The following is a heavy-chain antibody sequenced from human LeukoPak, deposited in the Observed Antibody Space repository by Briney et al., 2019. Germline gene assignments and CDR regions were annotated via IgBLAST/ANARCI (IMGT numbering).Heavy chain of an antibody. CDR1: GGSISSHY. CDR2: IYFSGST. CDR3: ARKVLAGGYPRERGFDP. D-gene: IGHD3-22*01. Sequence: SETLSLTCTVSGGSISSHYWSWIRQPPGKGLEWIGYIYFSGSTNYNPSLKSRVTISVDTSKNQFSLKLSSVTAADTAVYYCARKVLAGGYPRERGFDPWGQGTLVTVSS. J-gene: IGHJ5*02. V-gene: IGHV4-59*11.